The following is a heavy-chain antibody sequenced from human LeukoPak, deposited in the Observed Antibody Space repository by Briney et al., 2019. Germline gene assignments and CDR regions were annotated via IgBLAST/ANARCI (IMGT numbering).Heavy chain of an antibody. D-gene: IGHD3-22*01. CDR1: GGSISSYY. V-gene: IGHV4-59*01. Sequence: SETLSLTCTVSGGSISSYYWSWIRQPPGKGLEWIGYIYYSGSTNYNPSLKSRVTISVDTSKNQFSLKLSSVTAADTAVYYCARAVVHDAFDIWGQGTMVTVSS. CDR3: ARAVVHDAFDI. CDR2: IYYSGST. J-gene: IGHJ3*02.